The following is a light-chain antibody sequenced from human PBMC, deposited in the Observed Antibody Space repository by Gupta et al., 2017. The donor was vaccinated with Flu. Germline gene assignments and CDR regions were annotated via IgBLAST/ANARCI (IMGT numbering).Light chain of an antibody. J-gene: IGKJ1*01. CDR2: EAS. CDR3: QQCANWPMT. Sequence: TPQTTSAGGTATQSCIASSSGNRYLPWYQQRPGQAPRRLSYEASNRDSGVPDRFTGSASGTDFTLTISSLEPEDVAVYYCQQCANWPMTFGQGTRLEIK. V-gene: IGKV3-11*01. CDR1: SSGNRY.